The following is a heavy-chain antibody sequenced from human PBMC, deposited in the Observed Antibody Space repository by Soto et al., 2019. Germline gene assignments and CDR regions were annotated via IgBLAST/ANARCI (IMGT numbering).Heavy chain of an antibody. CDR2: IDPEDGRT. CDR3: ATHLARFRGFKVWSFDL. J-gene: IGHJ2*01. D-gene: IGHD3-10*01. V-gene: IGHV1-24*01. Sequence: APVNVTCKVSGYTLTDLSMYWVRQSAGKGLEWMGGIDPEDGRTIYTQNSQGRVTATEDTSTDTAYRDLSSLRYEDTAVYYCATHLARFRGFKVWSFDLWGRGTRVTVSS. CDR1: GYTLTDLS.